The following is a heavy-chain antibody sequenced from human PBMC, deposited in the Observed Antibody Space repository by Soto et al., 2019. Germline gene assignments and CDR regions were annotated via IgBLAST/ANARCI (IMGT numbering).Heavy chain of an antibody. V-gene: IGHV3-23*01. J-gene: IGHJ4*02. Sequence: EVQLLESGGGFAQPGGSLRLSCAASGFTFSSYAMHWVRQAPGRGLEWVSTISSSGTNIYYADSVQGRFTISRDNSQNTLFLQMTSLRVDDAATYYCAKDGFGGASDYWGKGTHVTVSS. CDR1: GFTFSSYA. D-gene: IGHD3-3*01. CDR3: AKDGFGGASDY. CDR2: ISSSGTNI.